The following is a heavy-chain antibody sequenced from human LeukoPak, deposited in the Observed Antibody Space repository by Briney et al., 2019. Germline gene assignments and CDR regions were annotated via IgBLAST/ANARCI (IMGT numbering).Heavy chain of an antibody. J-gene: IGHJ3*02. V-gene: IGHV1-18*01. CDR3: ARSISMIRGAIRDAFDI. CDR1: GYTFRDYG. D-gene: IGHD3-10*01. Sequence: ASVKVSCKASGYTFRDYGISWVRQAPGQGLEWMGWISPYNANTNYAQKLQGRVTMTTDALTSTAYMELRSLRSDDTAVYYCARSISMIRGAIRDAFDIWGQGTMVTVSS. CDR2: ISPYNANT.